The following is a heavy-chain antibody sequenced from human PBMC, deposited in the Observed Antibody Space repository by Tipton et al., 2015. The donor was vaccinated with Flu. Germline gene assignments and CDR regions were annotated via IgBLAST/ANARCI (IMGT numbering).Heavy chain of an antibody. CDR3: VGAYA. Sequence: ASGSTFSIYTMSWVRQAPGMGLEWVSGITGGGDSAYYADSAKGRFAISRDSSKNTLFLQMNSLRAEDTAVYYCVGAYAWGQGTLVIVSS. D-gene: IGHD3-16*01. J-gene: IGHJ5*02. V-gene: IGHV3-23*01. CDR2: ITGGGDSA. CDR1: GSTFSIYT.